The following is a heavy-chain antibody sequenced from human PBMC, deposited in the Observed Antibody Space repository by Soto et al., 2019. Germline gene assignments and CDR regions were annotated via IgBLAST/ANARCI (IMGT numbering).Heavy chain of an antibody. CDR2: IWNDGSTT. CDR3: ARDGSHYDVDY. J-gene: IGHJ4*02. D-gene: IGHD4-4*01. Sequence: LVESGGGVAQPGRSLRLSCATSGFNFSPSGMHWVRQAPGKGLEWVGMIWNDGSTTHFTDSVKGRFTISRDNSKNTLYLQMNSLRDEDTAVYYRARDGSHYDVDYWGQGTLVTVSS. CDR1: GFNFSPSG. V-gene: IGHV3-33*01.